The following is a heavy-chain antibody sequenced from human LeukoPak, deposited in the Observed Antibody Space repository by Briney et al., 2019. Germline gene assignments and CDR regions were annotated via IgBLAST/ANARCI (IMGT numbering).Heavy chain of an antibody. CDR2: ISSSSSYI. V-gene: IGHV3-21*01. D-gene: IGHD3-10*01. CDR1: GFTFSSYS. CDR3: ARVTSSWFGELYTAYYYMDV. J-gene: IGHJ6*03. Sequence: PGRSLRLSCAASGFTFSSYSMNWVRQAPGKGLEWVSSISSSSSYIYYADSVKGRFTISRDNAKNSLYLQMNSLRAEDTAVYYCARVTSSWFGELYTAYYYMDVWGKGTTVTVSS.